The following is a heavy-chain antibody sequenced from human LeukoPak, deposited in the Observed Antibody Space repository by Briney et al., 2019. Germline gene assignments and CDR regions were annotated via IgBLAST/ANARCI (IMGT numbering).Heavy chain of an antibody. J-gene: IGHJ4*02. CDR2: ISYSGGSA. CDR1: GFTFSGYA. V-gene: IGHV3-23*01. D-gene: IGHD3-22*01. Sequence: GGSLRLSCAASGFTFSGYAMSWVRQAPGKGLEWVSSISYSGGSAYYADSVKGRFTIPRDNSKNTLYLHMNSLRAEDTAVYYCAKVQKHEYYDSSSYFYVCDYWGQGTLVSVSS. CDR3: AKVQKHEYYDSSSYFYVCDY.